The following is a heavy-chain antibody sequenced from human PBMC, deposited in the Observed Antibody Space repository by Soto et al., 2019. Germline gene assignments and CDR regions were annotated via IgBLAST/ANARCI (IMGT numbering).Heavy chain of an antibody. CDR2: IKSKTDGGTT. D-gene: IGHD5-12*01. CDR3: TTRDGYKGAIDY. J-gene: IGHJ4*02. CDR1: GFTSSNAW. Sequence: LRRSCAASGFTSSNAWMSWVRQAPGKGLEWVGRIKSKTDGGTTDYAAPVKGRFTISRDDSKNTLYLQMNSLKTEDTAVYYCTTRDGYKGAIDYWGQGTLVTVSS. V-gene: IGHV3-15*01.